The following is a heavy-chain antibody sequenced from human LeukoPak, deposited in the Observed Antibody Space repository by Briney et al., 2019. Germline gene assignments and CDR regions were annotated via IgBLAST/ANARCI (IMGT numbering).Heavy chain of an antibody. V-gene: IGHV1-18*01. CDR3: ARGRRYCSSTSCCNWFDP. D-gene: IGHD2-2*01. Sequence: ASVKVSCKASGYTFTSYGISWVRQAPGQGLEWMGWISAYNGNTNYAQKLQGRVTMTTDTSTSTAYMELRSLRSDDTAVYYCARGRRYCSSTSCCNWFDPWGQGTLVTVSS. CDR2: ISAYNGNT. CDR1: GYTFTSYG. J-gene: IGHJ5*02.